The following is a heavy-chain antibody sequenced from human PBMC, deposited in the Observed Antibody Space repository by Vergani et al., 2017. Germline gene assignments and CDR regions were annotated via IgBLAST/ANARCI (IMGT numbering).Heavy chain of an antibody. J-gene: IGHJ4*02. Sequence: QEQLVQSGSELKKPGASVKVSCKASGYSFNNYAIHWVRQAPGQGLEWMGWINPTPGNPTYARAFTGRFVFSLDTSISTAYLQIGSLKAEDTAVYFCARAKRGRLAVGPTDSWGQGTLLTVSS. D-gene: IGHD6-19*01. CDR3: ARAKRGRLAVGPTDS. V-gene: IGHV7-4-1*01. CDR2: INPTPGNP. CDR1: GYSFNNYA.